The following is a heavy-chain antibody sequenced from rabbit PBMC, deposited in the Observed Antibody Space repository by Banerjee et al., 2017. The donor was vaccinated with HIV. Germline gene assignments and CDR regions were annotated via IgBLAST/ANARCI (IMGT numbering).Heavy chain of an antibody. CDR2: IYTGSGST. J-gene: IGHJ4*01. CDR3: ARAGYAGAAYATAYNL. V-gene: IGHV1S40*01. CDR1: GFTLSSYW. D-gene: IGHD6-1*01. Sequence: QSLEESGGDLVKPGASLTLTCTASGFTLSSYWMCWVRQAPGKGLEWIACIYTGSGSTYYASWAKGRFTISKTSSTTVTLQMTSLTAADTATYFCARAGYAGAAYATAYNLWGQGTLVTVS.